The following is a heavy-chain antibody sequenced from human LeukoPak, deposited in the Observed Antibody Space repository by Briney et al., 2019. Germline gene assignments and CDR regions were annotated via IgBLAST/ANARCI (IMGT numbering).Heavy chain of an antibody. Sequence: GGSLRLSCAASGFTFSSYAMSWVRQAPGKGLGWVAAIRGSRGRTYYANSVKGRFTISRDNSMNALYLQMNSLRAEDTAVYYCAKGAGVVVITAVCFDYWGQGTLVTVSS. CDR2: IRGSRGRT. CDR1: GFTFSSYA. D-gene: IGHD3-22*01. CDR3: AKGAGVVVITAVCFDY. V-gene: IGHV3-23*01. J-gene: IGHJ4*02.